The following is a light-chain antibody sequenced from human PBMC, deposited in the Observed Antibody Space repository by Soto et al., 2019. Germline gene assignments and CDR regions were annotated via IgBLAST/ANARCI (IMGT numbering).Light chain of an antibody. CDR2: DVS. CDR1: SNDVGKYDR. J-gene: IGLJ1*01. V-gene: IGLV2-23*02. CDR3: CSYVDIGAYV. Sequence: QSALTQPASVSGSPGQSVAISCTGTSNDVGKYDRVSWYQQHPGKAPTFIIFDVSKRPSGVSARFSGSKSGNTASLTISGLQAEDEADYYCCSYVDIGAYVFGTGTKVTVL.